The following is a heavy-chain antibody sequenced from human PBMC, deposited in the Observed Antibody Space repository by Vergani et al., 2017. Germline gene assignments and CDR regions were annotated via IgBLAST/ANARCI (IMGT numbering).Heavy chain of an antibody. D-gene: IGHD3-3*01. CDR3: ASRGSTIGAVVIIRGYYYYGMYV. Sequence: QVQLVQSGAEVKKPGSSVKVSCKASGGTFSSYAISWVRQAPGQGLEWMGGIIPIFGTANYAQKFQGRVTITADEFTSTAYMERSSLRSEDTAVYYCASRGSTIGAVVIIRGYYYYGMYVCGRRTTVTVSS. V-gene: IGHV1-69*01. CDR2: IIPIFGTA. CDR1: GGTFSSYA. J-gene: IGHJ6*01.